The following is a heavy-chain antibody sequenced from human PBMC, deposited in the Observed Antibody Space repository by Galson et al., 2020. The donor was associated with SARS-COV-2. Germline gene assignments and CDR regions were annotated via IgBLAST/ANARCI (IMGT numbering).Heavy chain of an antibody. CDR2: IRSKAYGGTT. J-gene: IGHJ4*02. CDR3: TRVSLEEWQQLVGGGSFDY. Sequence: TGGSLRLSCTASGFTFGDYAMSWVRQAPGKGLEWVGFIRSKAYGGTTEYAASVKGRFTISRDDSKSIAYLQMNSLKTEDTAVYYCTRVSLEEWQQLVGGGSFDYWGQGTLVTVSS. CDR1: GFTFGDYA. V-gene: IGHV3-49*04. D-gene: IGHD6-13*01.